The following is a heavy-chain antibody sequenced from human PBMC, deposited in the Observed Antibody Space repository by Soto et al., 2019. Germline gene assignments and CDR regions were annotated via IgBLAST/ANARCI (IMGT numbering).Heavy chain of an antibody. V-gene: IGHV1-69*01. J-gene: IGHJ4*02. D-gene: IGHD2-21*01. CDR2: ITPIFGTT. CDR3: ASNIVYPNV. CDR1: GGTFSIYV. Sequence: QVQLVQSGAEAKMPGSSVKVSCKASGGTFSIYVLTWVRQAPGQGFEWMGGITPIFGTTTYAQKFQGRVTITADESTSTAYMELSGLTSEDTADYDCASNIVYPNVWGQGTRVTVSS.